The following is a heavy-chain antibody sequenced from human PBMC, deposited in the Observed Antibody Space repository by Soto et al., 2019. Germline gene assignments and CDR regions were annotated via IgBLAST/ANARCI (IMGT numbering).Heavy chain of an antibody. V-gene: IGHV3-48*03. Sequence: LRLSCAASGLTFTTYEMNWVRQAPGKGLEWVSCISSGGTTIYYADSVKGRFTISRDNARNSLYLQMDSLRAEDTAVYYCAGFGLSSSLHPSIDFWGQGTLVTVSS. J-gene: IGHJ4*02. CDR3: AGFGLSSSLHPSIDF. CDR2: ISSGGTTI. CDR1: GLTFTTYE. D-gene: IGHD6-13*01.